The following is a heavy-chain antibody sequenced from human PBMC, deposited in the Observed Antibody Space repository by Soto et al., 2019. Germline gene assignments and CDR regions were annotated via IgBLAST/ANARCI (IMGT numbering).Heavy chain of an antibody. CDR1: GFTFSTHV. CDR2: FSGSGGNI. D-gene: IGHD3-3*01. V-gene: IGHV3-23*01. Sequence: GGSLRLSCVASGFTFSTHVMSWVRQAPGKGLEWVSTFSGSGGNIYYAESVKGRLTISRDDSKNTLYLHMNSLRVEDTAVYYCAKDPPWTVGPLAMDVWGQGTTVTVSS. CDR3: AKDPPWTVGPLAMDV. J-gene: IGHJ6*02.